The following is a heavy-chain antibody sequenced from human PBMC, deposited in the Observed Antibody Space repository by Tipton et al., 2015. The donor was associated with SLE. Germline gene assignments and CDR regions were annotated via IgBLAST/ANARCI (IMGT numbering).Heavy chain of an antibody. J-gene: IGHJ4*02. Sequence: TLSLTCAVSSYSITSGYYWGWIRQAPGKGLEWVGSIHHSGNTYFNPSLQSRITMSMDTSQNHVFLRLSSVTAADTATYYCARGYSSSWSDLDYWGQGTLVTVSS. CDR3: ARGYSSSWSDLDY. D-gene: IGHD6-13*01. V-gene: IGHV4-38-2*01. CDR1: SYSITSGYY. CDR2: IHHSGNT.